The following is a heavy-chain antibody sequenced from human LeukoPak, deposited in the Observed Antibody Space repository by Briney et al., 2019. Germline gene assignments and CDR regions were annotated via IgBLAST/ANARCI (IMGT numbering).Heavy chain of an antibody. CDR3: AKERLSSGDYAPFDY. Sequence: PGGSLRLSCAASGFTVSSNYMSWVRQAPGKGLEWVSVIYSGGSTYYADSVKGRFTISRDNSKNTLYLQMNSLRAEDTAVYYCAKERLSSGDYAPFDYWGQGTLVTVSS. J-gene: IGHJ4*02. D-gene: IGHD3-22*01. V-gene: IGHV3-53*01. CDR1: GFTVSSNY. CDR2: IYSGGST.